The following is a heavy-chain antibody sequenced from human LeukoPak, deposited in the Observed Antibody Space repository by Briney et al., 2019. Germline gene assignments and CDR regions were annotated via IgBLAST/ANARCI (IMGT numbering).Heavy chain of an antibody. Sequence: SETLSLTCAVYGGSFSGYYWSWIRQPPGKGLEWIGEINHSGSTNYSPSLKSRVTISADTSKNQFSLKLSSVTAADTAVYYCARPGDFGGVTVPSAHWGQGTLVTVSS. D-gene: IGHD3-16*02. J-gene: IGHJ4*02. CDR2: INHSGST. CDR1: GGSFSGYY. V-gene: IGHV4-34*01. CDR3: ARPGDFGGVTVPSAH.